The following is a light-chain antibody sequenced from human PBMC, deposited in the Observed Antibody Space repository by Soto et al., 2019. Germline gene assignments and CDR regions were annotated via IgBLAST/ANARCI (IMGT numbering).Light chain of an antibody. CDR1: SSDVGHYNY. CDR2: EVS. J-gene: IGLJ2*01. CDR3: SSYGGSNNLE. Sequence: QSALTQPPSASGSPGQSVTISCTGTSSDVGHYNYVSWYQQQPGKAPKLMIYEVSKRPSGVPDRFSGSKFGYTASLTVSGLQAEDEADYYCSSYGGSNNLEFGGGTKLTVL. V-gene: IGLV2-8*01.